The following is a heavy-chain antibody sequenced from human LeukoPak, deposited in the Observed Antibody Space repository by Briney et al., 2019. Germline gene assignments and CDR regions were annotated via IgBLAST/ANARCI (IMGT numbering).Heavy chain of an antibody. J-gene: IGHJ5*02. V-gene: IGHV1-2*06. CDR2: INPNSGGT. Sequence: ASAKVSCKASGYTFTGYYMHWMRQAPGQGLEWMGRINPNSGGTNYAQKFQGRVTMTRDTSISTAYMELSRLRSDDTAVYYCARHPITMVRGVTHNWFDPWGQGTLVTVSS. D-gene: IGHD3-10*01. CDR1: GYTFTGYY. CDR3: ARHPITMVRGVTHNWFDP.